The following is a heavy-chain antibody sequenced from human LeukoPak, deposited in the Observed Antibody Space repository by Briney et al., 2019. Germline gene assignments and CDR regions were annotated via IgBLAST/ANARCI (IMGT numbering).Heavy chain of an antibody. J-gene: IGHJ4*02. V-gene: IGHV3-74*01. D-gene: IGHD4-17*01. CDR3: AKTTWPAYFDY. CDR2: ISSDGRST. Sequence: GGSLRLSCAASGFTFSSYWMHWVRQAPGKGLVWVSRISSDGRSTSYADSVKGRFTISRDNAKNTLYLQVNSLRAEDTAAYYCAKTTWPAYFDYWGQGTLVTVSA. CDR1: GFTFSSYW.